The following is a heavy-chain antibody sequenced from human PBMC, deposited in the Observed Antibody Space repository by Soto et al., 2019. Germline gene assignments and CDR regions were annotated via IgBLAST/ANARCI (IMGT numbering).Heavy chain of an antibody. V-gene: IGHV1-8*01. J-gene: IGHJ3*02. CDR2: MNPNSGNT. CDR3: ARERVHAFDI. CDR1: GYTFTSYD. Sequence: QVQLAQSGAEVKKPGASVKVSCTASGYTFTSYDINWVRQAPGQGLEWMGWMNPNSGNTGYAQQFQGRVTMTRNTSISTAYMELSSLRSEDTAVYYCARERVHAFDIWGQGTMVTVSS.